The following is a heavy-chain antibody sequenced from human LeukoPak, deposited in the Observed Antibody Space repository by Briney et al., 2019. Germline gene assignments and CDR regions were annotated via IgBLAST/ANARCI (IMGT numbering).Heavy chain of an antibody. D-gene: IGHD4-11*01. Sequence: SETLSLTCTVSGGSISSYYWSWIRQPPGKGLEWIGYIYYSGSTNYNPSLKSRVTISVDTSKNQFSLKLRSVTAADTAVYYCARDWVATVTTAPSAYYAFDIWGQGTMVTVSS. CDR2: IYYSGST. V-gene: IGHV4-59*01. CDR1: GGSISSYY. CDR3: ARDWVATVTTAPSAYYAFDI. J-gene: IGHJ3*02.